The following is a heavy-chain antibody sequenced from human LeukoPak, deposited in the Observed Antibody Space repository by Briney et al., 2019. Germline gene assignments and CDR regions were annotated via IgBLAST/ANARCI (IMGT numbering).Heavy chain of an antibody. CDR3: VKSGGYGLIDY. Sequence: SETLSLTCTVSGGSISSSSYYWGWIRQPPGKGLEWIGSIYYSGSTYYNASLQSRVTISIGTSKNQFSLRLNSVTAADTAMYFCVKSGGYGLIDYWGQGTLVTVSS. CDR2: IYYSGST. D-gene: IGHD1-26*01. J-gene: IGHJ4*02. CDR1: GGSISSSSYY. V-gene: IGHV4-39*01.